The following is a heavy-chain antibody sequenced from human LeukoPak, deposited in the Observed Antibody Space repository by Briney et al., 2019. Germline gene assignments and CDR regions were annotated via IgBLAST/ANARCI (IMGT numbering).Heavy chain of an antibody. Sequence: SVKVSCKASGGTFSSYAISWVQQAPGQGLERMGRIIPILGIANYAQKFQGRVTITADKSTSTAYMELSSLRSEDTAVYYCARDLFQGYSGYEKYYFDYWGQGTLVTVSS. CDR1: GGTFSSYA. D-gene: IGHD5-12*01. CDR2: IIPILGIA. J-gene: IGHJ4*02. CDR3: ARDLFQGYSGYEKYYFDY. V-gene: IGHV1-69*04.